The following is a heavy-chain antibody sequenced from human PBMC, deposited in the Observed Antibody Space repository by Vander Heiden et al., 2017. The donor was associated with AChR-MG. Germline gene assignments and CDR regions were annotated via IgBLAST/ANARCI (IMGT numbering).Heavy chain of an antibody. CDR3: AKDPDYGGNVGAFDI. V-gene: IGHV7-4-1*02. CDR2: INNNTGKP. CDR1: GYTFTSYA. Sequence: QVQLVQSGSELKKPGASVKVSCKASGYTFTSYAMNWVRQAPGQGLEGMGWINNNTGKPTYAQGGTGRFVFSLDTAVSTAYMQISRLKAEETAVYYCAKDPDYGGNVGAFDIWGQGTMVTVSS. J-gene: IGHJ3*02. D-gene: IGHD4-17*01.